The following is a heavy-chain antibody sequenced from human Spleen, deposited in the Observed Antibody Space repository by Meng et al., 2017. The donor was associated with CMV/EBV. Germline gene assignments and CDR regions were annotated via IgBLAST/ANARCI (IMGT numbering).Heavy chain of an antibody. CDR2: IEQDGSEE. D-gene: IGHD5-18*01. CDR1: GFTFSSYG. Sequence: GESLKISCAASGFTFSSYGMHWVRQAPGQGLEWVANIEQDGSEEYYVDSVRGRFTISRDNAKNSLYLQMDSLRVDDTAVYFCARELGGYSHGKNSGYHYYGMDVWGQGTTVTVSS. CDR3: ARELGGYSHGKNSGYHYYGMDV. V-gene: IGHV3-7*01. J-gene: IGHJ6*02.